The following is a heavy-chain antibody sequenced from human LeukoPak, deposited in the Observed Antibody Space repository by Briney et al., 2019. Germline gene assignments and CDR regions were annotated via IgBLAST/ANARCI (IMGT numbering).Heavy chain of an antibody. CDR1: GFTVSSNY. V-gene: IGHV3-66*01. J-gene: IGHJ4*02. Sequence: GGSLRLSCAASGFTVSSNYMSWVRQAPGRGLEWVSVIYSGGSTYHADSVKGRFTISRDNSKNTLYLQMNSLRAEDTAIYYCAKERSFGTWLGDYWGQGTLVTVSS. D-gene: IGHD2/OR15-2a*01. CDR2: IYSGGST. CDR3: AKERSFGTWLGDY.